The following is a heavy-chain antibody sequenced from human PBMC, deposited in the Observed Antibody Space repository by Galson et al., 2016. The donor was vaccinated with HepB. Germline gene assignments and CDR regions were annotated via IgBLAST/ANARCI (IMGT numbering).Heavy chain of an antibody. CDR3: ARDRIHLNVFDI. V-gene: IGHV1-18*01. CDR2: ISAYNGNT. J-gene: IGHJ3*02. Sequence: SCKASGYTFTSYGISWVRQAPGQGLEWMGWISAYNGNTNYAQKLQGRVTMTTDTSTSTAYMELRSLRPDDTAVYYCARDRIHLNVFDIWGQGTMVTVSS. CDR1: GYTFTSYG.